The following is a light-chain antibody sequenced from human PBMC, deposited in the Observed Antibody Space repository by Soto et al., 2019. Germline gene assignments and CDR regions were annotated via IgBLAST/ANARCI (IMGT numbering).Light chain of an antibody. J-gene: IGKJ5*01. V-gene: IGKV3-20*01. CDR2: GAY. CDR1: QSVSSR. CDR3: QHYAHNSPIT. Sequence: EIVLTQSPGTLSLSPGERATVSCTASQSVSSRLALYQQRPGQAPRLIISGAYSRATGIPDRFSGSGSGTDFTLTISRLEPEDFALYYCQHYAHNSPITFGQGTRLEIK.